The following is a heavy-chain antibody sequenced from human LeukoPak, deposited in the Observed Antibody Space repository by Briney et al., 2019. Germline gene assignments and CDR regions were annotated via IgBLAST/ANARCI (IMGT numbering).Heavy chain of an antibody. CDR3: AREWADGCSGGSCYSLGYYYYYMDV. CDR2: IYTSGST. CDR1: GGSISSYY. D-gene: IGHD2-15*01. V-gene: IGHV4-4*07. Sequence: NPSETLSLTCTVSGGSISSYYWSWIRQPAGKGLEWIGRIYTSGSTNYNPSLKSRVTMSVDTSKNQFSLKLSSVTAADTAVHYCAREWADGCSGGSCYSLGYYYYYMDVWGKGTTVTVSS. J-gene: IGHJ6*03.